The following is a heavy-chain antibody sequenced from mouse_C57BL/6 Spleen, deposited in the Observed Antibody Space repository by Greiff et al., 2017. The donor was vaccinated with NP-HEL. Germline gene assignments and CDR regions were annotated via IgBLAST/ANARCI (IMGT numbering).Heavy chain of an antibody. V-gene: IGHV2-2*01. Sequence: QVQLKQSGPGLVQPSQSLSITCTVSGFSLTSYGVHWVRQSPGKGLEWLGVIWRGGSTDYNAAYITRLSISTDNSKSQVFFKMNSLQADDTAIYYCAREGGLRLGYYFDYWGQGTTLTVSS. CDR1: GFSLTSYG. CDR2: IWRGGST. J-gene: IGHJ2*01. D-gene: IGHD2-4*01. CDR3: AREGGLRLGYYFDY.